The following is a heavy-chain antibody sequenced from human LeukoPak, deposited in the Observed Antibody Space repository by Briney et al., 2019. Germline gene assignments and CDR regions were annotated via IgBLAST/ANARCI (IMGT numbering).Heavy chain of an antibody. CDR2: ISHSGST. D-gene: IGHD1-26*01. CDR1: GGSISSGGYY. V-gene: IGHV4-30-2*05. J-gene: IGHJ4*02. CDR3: ASRLGATGEFDY. Sequence: SQTLSLTCTVSGGSISSGGYYWRWIRQPPGRGLEWIGYISHSGSTYYNPSLKSRVTISIDTSKSHFSLELNSVTAADTAIYYCASRLGATGEFDYWGQGTLVTVSS.